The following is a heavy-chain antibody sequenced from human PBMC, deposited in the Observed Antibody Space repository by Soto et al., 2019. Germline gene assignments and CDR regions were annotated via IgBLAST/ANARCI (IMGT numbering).Heavy chain of an antibody. CDR2: TYYQSNKWYS. V-gene: IGHV6-1*01. Sequence: PSQTLSLTCAISGDSVSGNSGAWNWIRQSPSRGLEWLGRTYYQSNKWYSEYAFSVKSRITIIPDTSKNQFSLQLNSVTPEDTAVYFCARGFFALGFDSWGQGALVTVSS. CDR3: ARGFFALGFDS. D-gene: IGHD3-3*01. CDR1: GDSVSGNSGA. J-gene: IGHJ4*02.